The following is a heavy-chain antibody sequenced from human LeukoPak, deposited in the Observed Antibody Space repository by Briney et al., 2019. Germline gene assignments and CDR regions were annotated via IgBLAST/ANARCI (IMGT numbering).Heavy chain of an antibody. CDR1: GYTFTGYH. Sequence: ASVKVSCKASGYTFTGYHIHWVRQAPGQGLEWMGRINPNSGGTNYAQKFQGRVTITADESTSTAYMELSSLRSEDTAVYYCARVGLEGASGSYQLLLFDYWGQGTLVTVSS. D-gene: IGHD1-26*01. V-gene: IGHV1-2*06. CDR3: ARVGLEGASGSYQLLLFDY. J-gene: IGHJ4*02. CDR2: INPNSGGT.